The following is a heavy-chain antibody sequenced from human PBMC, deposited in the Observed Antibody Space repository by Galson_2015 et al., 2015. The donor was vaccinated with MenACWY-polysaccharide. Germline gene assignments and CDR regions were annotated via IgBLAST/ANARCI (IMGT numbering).Heavy chain of an antibody. CDR3: TTPPAGRNVVAGTPGD. D-gene: IGHD6-19*01. V-gene: IGHV3-15*01. CDR2: VKSETDGGTI. J-gene: IGHJ4*02. Sequence: LRLSCAASGFPFSDAWLSWVRQAPGAGLEWVGRVKSETDGGTIDYAAPVKGRFTISRDDSKNTLYLQMNSLTTEDTAVYYCTTPPAGRNVVAGTPGDWGQGTLVTVSS. CDR1: GFPFSDAW.